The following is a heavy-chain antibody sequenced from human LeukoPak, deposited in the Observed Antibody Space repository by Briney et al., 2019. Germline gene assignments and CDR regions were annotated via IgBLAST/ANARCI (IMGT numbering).Heavy chain of an antibody. J-gene: IGHJ4*02. CDR1: GYTFTGYY. D-gene: IGHD2-15*01. Sequence: GASVKVSCKASGYTFTGYYMHWVRQAPGQGLEWMGWINPNSGGTNYAQKFQGRVTMTRDTSISTAYMELSRLRSDDTAVYYCARGKYCSGGSCDSGFDYWGQGTLVTVSS. V-gene: IGHV1-2*02. CDR2: INPNSGGT. CDR3: ARGKYCSGGSCDSGFDY.